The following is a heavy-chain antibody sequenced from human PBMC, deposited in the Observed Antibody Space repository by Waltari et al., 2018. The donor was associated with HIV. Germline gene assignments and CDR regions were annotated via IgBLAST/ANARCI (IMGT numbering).Heavy chain of an antibody. J-gene: IGHJ4*02. D-gene: IGHD3-22*01. CDR1: GFGFSSFW. CDR3: ARAHYYYEQSGYYPAFFDD. V-gene: IGHV3-7*01. CDR2: RKKDESKK. Sequence: EVQLVESGGGLVQPGGSLRLSCAASGFGFSSFWMSWVRQAPGKGLEGVANRKKDESKKHCRDSWKVQFTIARDNAKNSLGLQLNRLRPEDTAVYNWARAHYYYEQSGYYPAFFDDWGQVTMVPVSS.